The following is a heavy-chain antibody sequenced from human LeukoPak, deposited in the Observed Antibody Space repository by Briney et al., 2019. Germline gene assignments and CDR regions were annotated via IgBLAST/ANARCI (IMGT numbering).Heavy chain of an antibody. CDR2: ISGSGGST. V-gene: IGHV3-23*01. J-gene: IGHJ6*02. Sequence: PGGSLRLSCAASGFTVSANYMSWVRQAPGKGLEWVSAISGSGGSTYYADSVKGRFTISRDNSKNTLYLQMNSLRAEDTAVYYCAKDSDVFYYYYGMDVWGQGTTVTVSS. D-gene: IGHD3-10*01. CDR1: GFTVSANY. CDR3: AKDSDVFYYYYGMDV.